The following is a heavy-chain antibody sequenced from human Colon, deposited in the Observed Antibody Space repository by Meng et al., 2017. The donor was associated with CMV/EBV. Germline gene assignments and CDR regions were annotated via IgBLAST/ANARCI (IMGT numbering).Heavy chain of an antibody. Sequence: GGSLRLSCAGSPFNVVNTYMSWVRQAPGKGLEWVALIYSGGPMHYADSVKGRFTISRDNSKNILYLQMNSLRADDTAVYYCARGSGPLFPGAFDIWGQGTMVIVSS. D-gene: IGHD3-10*02. CDR2: IYSGGPM. CDR3: ARGSGPLFPGAFDI. J-gene: IGHJ3*02. V-gene: IGHV3-53*01. CDR1: PFNVVNTY.